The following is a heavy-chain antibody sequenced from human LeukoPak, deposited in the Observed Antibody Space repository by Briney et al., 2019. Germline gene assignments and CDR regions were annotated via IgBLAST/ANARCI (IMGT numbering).Heavy chain of an antibody. CDR2: ISGSGGST. D-gene: IGHD3-22*01. J-gene: IGHJ4*02. V-gene: IGHV3-23*01. CDR3: AKYDSSDYYFDY. CDR1: GFTFSSYA. Sequence: QPGGSLRLSSEAYGFTFSSYAMTCVRQAPGKGLEWVSVISGSGGSTYYADSVKGRFTISRDNSKNTLCLQMNSLRAEDTAVYYCAKYDSSDYYFDYWGQGTLVTVSS.